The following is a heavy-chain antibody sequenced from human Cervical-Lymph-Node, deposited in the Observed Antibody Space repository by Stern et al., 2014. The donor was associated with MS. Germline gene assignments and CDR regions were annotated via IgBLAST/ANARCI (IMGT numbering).Heavy chain of an antibody. CDR1: GYSFTIYY. CDR2: IYPCDSDT. Sequence: MQLVQSGAEVKKPGESLKISCKLSGYSFTIYYIAWVRQMPGKGLEWMGCIYPCDSDTTYSPSFQGKVTFAADKAITSAYLQWSSLRASDTAMYYCARHVQGFDYWGQGTLVTVSS. J-gene: IGHJ4*02. CDR3: ARHVQGFDY. V-gene: IGHV5-51*01.